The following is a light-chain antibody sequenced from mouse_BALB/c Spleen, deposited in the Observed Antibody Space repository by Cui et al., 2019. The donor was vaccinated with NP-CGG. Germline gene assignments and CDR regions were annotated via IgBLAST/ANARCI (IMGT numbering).Light chain of an antibody. J-gene: IGLJ1*01. V-gene: IGLV1*01. Sequence: VVPQESALTTSPGETVTLTCRSSTGTVTTNNFANWVQQKPDHLFTGLIGGTNNRAPGVPARFSGSLIGDKAALTITGAQTEDEAIYFCALWYSNHWVFGGGTKLTVL. CDR2: GTN. CDR3: ALWYSNHWV. CDR1: TGTVTTNNF.